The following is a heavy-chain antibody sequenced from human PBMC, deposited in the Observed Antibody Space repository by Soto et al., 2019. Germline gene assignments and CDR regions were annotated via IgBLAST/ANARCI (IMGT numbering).Heavy chain of an antibody. D-gene: IGHD5-12*01. V-gene: IGHV1-24*01. J-gene: IGHJ4*02. CDR1: GYTLTELS. Sequence: ASVKVSCKVSGYTLTELSMHWVRQAPGEGLEWMGSSDREDGETMYAQKFQGRVTMTEDTSTDTAYMELSSLRFEDTAIYYCAKKMVPLVATYYFDYWGQGTRVTVSS. CDR2: SDREDGET. CDR3: AKKMVPLVATYYFDY.